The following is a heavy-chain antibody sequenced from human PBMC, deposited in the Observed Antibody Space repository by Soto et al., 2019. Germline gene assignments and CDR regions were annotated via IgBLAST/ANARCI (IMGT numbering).Heavy chain of an antibody. Sequence: SETLSLTCSFSGDSVTSHYFTCICHSPQKGLEWIGYTFSSGASYYSPSLRSRVFMSLDTSTNQFSLKLSSVTAADTAIYYCVRLYCSNISCARGGGFDPWGHGIRVTVSS. CDR1: GDSVTSHY. J-gene: IGHJ5*02. CDR3: VRLYCSNISCARGGGFDP. D-gene: IGHD2-2*01. CDR2: TFSSGAS. V-gene: IGHV4-4*09.